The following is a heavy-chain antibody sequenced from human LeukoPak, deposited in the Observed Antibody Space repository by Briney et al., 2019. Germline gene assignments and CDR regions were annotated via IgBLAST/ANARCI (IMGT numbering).Heavy chain of an antibody. V-gene: IGHV3-7*01. CDR2: VKQDGSQK. CDR1: GSTFSSYW. CDR3: ARGGIRRWYFDL. D-gene: IGHD6-13*01. Sequence: GESLKISCAASGSTFSSYWMSWVRQAPGKGLEWVAVVKQDGSQKFYVDSLKGRFTISRDNANKSLNLEMNSLRIEDTAVYYCARGGIRRWYFDLWGRGTLVTVSS. J-gene: IGHJ2*01.